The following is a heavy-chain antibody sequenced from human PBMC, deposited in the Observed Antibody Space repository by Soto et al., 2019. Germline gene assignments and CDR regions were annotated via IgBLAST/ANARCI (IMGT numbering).Heavy chain of an antibody. V-gene: IGHV3-23*01. Sequence: EVQLLESGGGLVQPGGSLRLSCAASGFTFSSYAMSWVRQAPGKGLEWVSAISGSGGSTYYADSVKGRFTISRDNSKNTLYLQMNSLRAEDTAVYYCANAIDYPHDAFDIWGQGTMVTVSS. CDR1: GFTFSSYA. D-gene: IGHD3-10*01. CDR2: ISGSGGST. J-gene: IGHJ3*02. CDR3: ANAIDYPHDAFDI.